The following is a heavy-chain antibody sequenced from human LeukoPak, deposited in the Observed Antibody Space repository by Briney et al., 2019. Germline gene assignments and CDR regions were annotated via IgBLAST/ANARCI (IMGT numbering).Heavy chain of an antibody. V-gene: IGHV4-4*02. CDR1: GGSISSSNW. D-gene: IGHD3-22*01. CDR2: IYHSGST. Sequence: PSGTLSLTCAVSGGSISSSNWWGWVRPPPGKGLEWIGEIYHSGSTNYNPSLKSRVTISVEKSKKQLYLKLSSVTAADTAVYYCARVASDYYDSSGYYSGYYYYMDVWGKGTTVTVSS. CDR3: ARVASDYYDSSGYYSGYYYYMDV. J-gene: IGHJ6*03.